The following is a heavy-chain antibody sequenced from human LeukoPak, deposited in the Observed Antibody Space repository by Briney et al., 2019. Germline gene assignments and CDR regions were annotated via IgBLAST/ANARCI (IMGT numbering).Heavy chain of an antibody. Sequence: GRSLRLSCAASGFTFSSYAMHWVRQAPGKGLEWVAVISYDGSNKYYADSVKGRFTISRDNSKNTLYLQMNSLRAEDTAVYCCARDLYSSGWYDYWGQGTLVIVSS. D-gene: IGHD6-19*01. CDR2: ISYDGSNK. CDR3: ARDLYSSGWYDY. V-gene: IGHV3-30-3*01. CDR1: GFTFSSYA. J-gene: IGHJ4*02.